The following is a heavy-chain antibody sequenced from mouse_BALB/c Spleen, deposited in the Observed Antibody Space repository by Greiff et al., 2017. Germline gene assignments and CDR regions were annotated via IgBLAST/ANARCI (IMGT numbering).Heavy chain of an antibody. Sequence: QVQLQQPGAELVKPGASVKMSCKASGYTFTSYNMHWVKQTPGQGLEWIGAIYPGNGDTSYNQKFKGKATLTADKSSSTAYMQLSSLTSEDSAVYYCARGGYFDYWGQGTTLTVSA. V-gene: IGHV1-12*01. CDR2: IYPGNGDT. CDR3: ARGGYFDY. CDR1: GYTFTSYN. J-gene: IGHJ2*01.